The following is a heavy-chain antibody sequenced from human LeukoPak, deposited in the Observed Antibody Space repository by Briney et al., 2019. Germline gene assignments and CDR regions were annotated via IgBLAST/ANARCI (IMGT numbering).Heavy chain of an antibody. CDR3: ARGSTIAARPGDY. J-gene: IGHJ4*02. D-gene: IGHD6-6*01. V-gene: IGHV3-30*04. CDR1: GFTFSSYA. CDR2: ISYDGSNK. Sequence: GRSLRLSCAASGFTFSSYARHWVGQAPGKGLEGGAVISYDGSNKYYADSVKGRFTISRDNSKNTLYLQMNSLRAEDTAVYYCARGSTIAARPGDYWGQGTLVTVSS.